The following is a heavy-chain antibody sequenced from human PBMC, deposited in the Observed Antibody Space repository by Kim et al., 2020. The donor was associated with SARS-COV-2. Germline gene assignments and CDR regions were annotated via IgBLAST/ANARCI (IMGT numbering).Heavy chain of an antibody. Sequence: GGSLRLSCAASGFTVSSNYMSWVRQAPGKGLEWVSVIYSGGSTYYADSVKGRFTISRDNSKNTLYLQMNSLRAEDTAVYYCAREGWSGSQDDAFDIWGQGTMVTVSS. V-gene: IGHV3-53*01. CDR1: GFTVSSNY. CDR2: IYSGGST. D-gene: IGHD1-26*01. J-gene: IGHJ3*02. CDR3: AREGWSGSQDDAFDI.